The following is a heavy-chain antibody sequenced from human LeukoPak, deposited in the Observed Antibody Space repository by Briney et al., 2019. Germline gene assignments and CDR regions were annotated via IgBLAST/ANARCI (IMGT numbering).Heavy chain of an antibody. D-gene: IGHD2-2*01. J-gene: IGHJ5*02. CDR1: GFTFSSYA. CDR2: ISGSGGST. V-gene: IGHV3-23*01. CDR3: AKERYCSSASCSSNWFDP. Sequence: GGSLRLSCAASGFTFSSYAMSWVRQAPGKGLEWVSAISGSGGSTYYADSVKGRFTISRDNSKNTLYLQMNSLRAEDTAVYYCAKERYCSSASCSSNWFDPWGQGTLVTVSS.